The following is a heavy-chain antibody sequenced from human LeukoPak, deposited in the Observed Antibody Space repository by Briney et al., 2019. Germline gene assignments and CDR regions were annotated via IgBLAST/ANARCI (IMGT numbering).Heavy chain of an antibody. CDR2: INHSGST. V-gene: IGHV4-34*01. Sequence: PSETLSLTCAVYGGSFSGYYWSWIRQPPGKGLEWIGEINHSGSTNYNPSLKSRVTISVDTSKNQFSLRLSSVTAADTAVYYCARGAPTLRVSLPPYSSGTSQFDYWGQGTLVTVSS. D-gene: IGHD6-25*01. J-gene: IGHJ4*02. CDR3: ARGAPTLRVSLPPYSSGTSQFDY. CDR1: GGSFSGYY.